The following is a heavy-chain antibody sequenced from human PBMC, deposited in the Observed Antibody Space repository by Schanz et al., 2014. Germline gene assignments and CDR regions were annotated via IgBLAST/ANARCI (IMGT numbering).Heavy chain of an antibody. CDR2: INPSGGST. Sequence: QVQLVQSGAEVRKPGSSVRVSCKASGGTFTSYAFSWVRQAPGQGLEWMGMINPSGGSTTYAQKFQGRVTITADRSTSTAYMELSSLRSEDTAVYYCARGYGDSPTDFWGQGTLVTVSS. V-gene: IGHV1-69*04. CDR3: ARGYGDSPTDF. CDR1: GGTFTSYA. J-gene: IGHJ4*02. D-gene: IGHD4-17*01.